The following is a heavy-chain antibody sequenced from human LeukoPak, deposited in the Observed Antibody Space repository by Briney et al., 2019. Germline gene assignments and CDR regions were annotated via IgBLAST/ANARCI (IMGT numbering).Heavy chain of an antibody. J-gene: IGHJ4*02. CDR2: ISYSGST. Sequence: SETLSLTCTVSGGSISSHYGSWSREPPGEGLEWIGWISYSGSTTYNPSLKTRVTISLDTSKNQFSLKLSSVTAADTDVYSCARQASCSGTNCYPFDYWGQRNLVTVSS. D-gene: IGHD2-2*01. V-gene: IGHV4-59*08. CDR1: GGSISSHY. CDR3: ARQASCSGTNCYPFDY.